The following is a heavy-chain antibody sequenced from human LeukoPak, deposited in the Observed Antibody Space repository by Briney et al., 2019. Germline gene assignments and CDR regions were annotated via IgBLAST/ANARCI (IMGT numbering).Heavy chain of an antibody. Sequence: SETLSLTCTVSGGSISRGGYYWSWIRQHPGKGLEGRGYIYYSGSTYYNPSLKSRVTISVDTSKNQFSLKLSSVTAADTAVYYCARAHGDSPRHNWFDPWGQGTLVTVSS. V-gene: IGHV4-31*03. J-gene: IGHJ5*02. D-gene: IGHD4-17*01. CDR1: GGSISRGGYY. CDR3: ARAHGDSPRHNWFDP. CDR2: IYYSGST.